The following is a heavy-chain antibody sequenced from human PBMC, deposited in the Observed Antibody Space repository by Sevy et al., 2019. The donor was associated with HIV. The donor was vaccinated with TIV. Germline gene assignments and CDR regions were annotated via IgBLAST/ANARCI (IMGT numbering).Heavy chain of an antibody. J-gene: IGHJ6*02. V-gene: IGHV1-46*03. CDR3: ARAVAAAPYGMDV. CDR1: GYTFTSYY. Sequence: ASVKVSCKASGYTFTSYYMHWVRHAPGQGLEWMGIINPSGGSTSYAQKFQGRVTMTRDTSTSTVYMELSSLRSEDTAVYYCARAVAAAPYGMDVWGQGTTVTVSS. CDR2: INPSGGST. D-gene: IGHD6-13*01.